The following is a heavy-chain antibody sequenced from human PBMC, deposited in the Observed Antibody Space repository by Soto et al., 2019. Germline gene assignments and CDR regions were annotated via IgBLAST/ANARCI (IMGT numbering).Heavy chain of an antibody. CDR3: ARHEGVIAAPHYYYGMEV. V-gene: IGHV5-10-1*01. J-gene: IGHJ6*02. CDR1: GYSFPSYL. D-gene: IGHD6-6*01. Sequence: PGESLKISCKGSGYSFPSYLISWVCQMPGKGLEWMGRIDPSDSYTNYSPSFQGHVTISADKSISTAYLQWSSLKASDTAMYYCARHEGVIAAPHYYYGMEVWSQATTVTVS. CDR2: IDPSDSYT.